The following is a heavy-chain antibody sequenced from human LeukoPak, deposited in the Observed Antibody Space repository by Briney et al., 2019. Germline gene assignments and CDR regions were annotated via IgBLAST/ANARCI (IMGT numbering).Heavy chain of an antibody. CDR1: GFTFSSYA. J-gene: IGHJ4*02. CDR3: AKAPRYYYDSSGYPYYFDY. V-gene: IGHV3-23*01. D-gene: IGHD3-22*01. Sequence: GGSLRLSCAASGFTFSSYALNWVRQAPGKGLEWVSFISESGDSTDYADSVKGRFTISRDNSKNTLYLQMNSLRAEDTAVYYCAKAPRYYYDSSGYPYYFDYWGQGTLVTVSS. CDR2: ISESGDST.